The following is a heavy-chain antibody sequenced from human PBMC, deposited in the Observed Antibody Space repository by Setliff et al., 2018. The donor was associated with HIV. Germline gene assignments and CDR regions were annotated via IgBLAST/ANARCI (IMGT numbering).Heavy chain of an antibody. V-gene: IGHV4-59*01. CDR2: ISHSAGT. J-gene: IGHJ4*02. D-gene: IGHD3-22*01. Sequence: KPSETLSLTCNVSPGSITVYYWTWVRQPPGRGLEWIGYISHSAGTSYNPSLNSRVTMSVDPSRDQFSLTLTSVTAADTAVYYCAREVDYYDSSRYLLLYYFDSWGQGTLVTVS. CDR3: AREVDYYDSSRYLLLYYFDS. CDR1: PGSITVYY.